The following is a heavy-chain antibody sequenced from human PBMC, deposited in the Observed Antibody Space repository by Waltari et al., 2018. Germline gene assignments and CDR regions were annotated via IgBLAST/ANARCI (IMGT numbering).Heavy chain of an antibody. CDR1: GFTFSSYW. J-gene: IGHJ4*02. Sequence: EVQLVESGGGLVQPGGSLRLSCAASGFTFSSYWMTWVRKAPGKGREWGANINEDGREKYYVDSVKGRFTTSRDNAKNSLYLQMNSLRAEDTAVYYCARDGMVVAGTNYWGQGTLVTVSS. D-gene: IGHD6-19*01. V-gene: IGHV3-7*01. CDR2: INEDGREK. CDR3: ARDGMVVAGTNY.